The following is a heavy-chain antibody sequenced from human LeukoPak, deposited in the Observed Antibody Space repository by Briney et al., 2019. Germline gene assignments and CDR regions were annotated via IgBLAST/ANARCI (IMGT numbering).Heavy chain of an antibody. D-gene: IGHD2-2*01. CDR2: IYWDDDK. CDR1: GFSLATGGEG. CDR3: PHPRHGATQSSFDF. Sequence: SGPTLVNPTQTLTLTCSFSGFSLATGGEGVAWIRQPPGKVPEWLALIYWDDDKRFMPSLQSRLTVSKDTSKNQVVLSMTKMAPLNTATYFCPHPRHGATQSSFDFWGQGILVVVS. J-gene: IGHJ4*02. V-gene: IGHV2-5*02.